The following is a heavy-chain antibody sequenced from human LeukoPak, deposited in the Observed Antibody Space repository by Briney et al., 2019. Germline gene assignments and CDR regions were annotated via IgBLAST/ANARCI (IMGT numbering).Heavy chain of an antibody. D-gene: IGHD5-24*01. CDR3: ARDLGRGDGYNYVFDY. J-gene: IGHJ4*02. CDR2: ISYDGSNK. V-gene: IGHV3-30*04. Sequence: PGGSLRLSCAASGFTFSSNAIHWVRQALGKGLEWVAVISYDGSNKYYADFVKGRFTISRDNSKNTLYLQMNSLRVEDTAVYYCARDLGRGDGYNYVFDYWGQGTLVAVSS. CDR1: GFTFSSNA.